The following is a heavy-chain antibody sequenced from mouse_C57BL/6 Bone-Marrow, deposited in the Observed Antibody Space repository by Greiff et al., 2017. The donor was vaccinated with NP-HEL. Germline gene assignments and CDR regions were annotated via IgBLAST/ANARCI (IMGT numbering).Heavy chain of an antibody. CDR2: IYPRSGNT. D-gene: IGHD1-1*01. J-gene: IGHJ1*03. CDR3: ARMGPLYYGSTYWYFDV. V-gene: IGHV1-81*01. CDR1: GYTFTSYG. Sequence: QVQLKESGAELARPGASVKLSCKASGYTFTSYGISWVEQRTGQGLEWIGEIYPRSGNTYYNEKFKGKATLTADKSSSTAYMELRSLTSEDSAVYFCARMGPLYYGSTYWYFDVWGTGTTVTVSS.